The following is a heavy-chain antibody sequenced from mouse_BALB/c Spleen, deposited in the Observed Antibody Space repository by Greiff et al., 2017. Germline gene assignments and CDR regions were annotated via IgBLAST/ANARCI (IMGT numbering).Heavy chain of an antibody. CDR3: ARVDGGT. CDR2: ISDGGSYT. D-gene: IGHD2-14*01. J-gene: IGHJ3*01. CDR1: GFTFSDYY. Sequence: EVMLVESGGGLVKPGGSLKLSCAASGFTFSDYYMYWVRQTPEKRLEWVATISDGGSYTYYPDSVKGRFTISRDNAKNNLYLQMSSLKSEDTAMYYCARVDGGTWGQGTLVTVSA. V-gene: IGHV5-4*02.